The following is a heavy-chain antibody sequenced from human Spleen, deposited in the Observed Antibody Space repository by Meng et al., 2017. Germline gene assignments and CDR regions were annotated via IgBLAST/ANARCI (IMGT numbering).Heavy chain of an antibody. Sequence: GESLKISCAGSGFTFNSYAMSWVRQAPGKGLEWVALVWYGGGNSYYADSVKGRFTISGDNSKNTLYLQMDSLRADDTAVYYCARSKDPSRNYYYYGMDVWGQGTTVTVSS. CDR2: VWYGGGNS. CDR1: GFTFNSYA. CDR3: ARSKDPSRNYYYYGMDV. D-gene: IGHD5-24*01. J-gene: IGHJ6*02. V-gene: IGHV3-33*08.